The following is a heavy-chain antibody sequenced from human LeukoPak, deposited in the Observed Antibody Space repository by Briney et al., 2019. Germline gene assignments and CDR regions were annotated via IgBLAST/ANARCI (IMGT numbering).Heavy chain of an antibody. CDR1: GGSISSGGYP. J-gene: IGHJ3*02. D-gene: IGHD4-17*01. CDR3: ARVTVTTSFDI. Sequence: TTSETLSLTCAVSGGSISSGGYPWSWIRQPPGKGLEWIGYIYHSGSTYYNPSLKSRVTISVDRSKNQFSLKLSSVTAADTAVYYCARVTVTTSFDIWGQGTMVTVSS. CDR2: IYHSGST. V-gene: IGHV4-30-2*01.